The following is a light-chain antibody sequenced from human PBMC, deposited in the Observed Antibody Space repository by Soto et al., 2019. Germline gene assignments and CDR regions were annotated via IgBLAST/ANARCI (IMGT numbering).Light chain of an antibody. CDR3: QQYNNCTQT. CDR2: GAS. V-gene: IGKV3-15*01. J-gene: IGKJ1*01. Sequence: EIEMTQSPATLSWSVGERATISWRASQSVSRHLAWYQQKPGQAPRLLIYGASTITTGIPARFSVSGSGTEFTLTISSLKHEDFAVYDCQQYNNCTQTFGQGTKVDIK. CDR1: QSVSRH.